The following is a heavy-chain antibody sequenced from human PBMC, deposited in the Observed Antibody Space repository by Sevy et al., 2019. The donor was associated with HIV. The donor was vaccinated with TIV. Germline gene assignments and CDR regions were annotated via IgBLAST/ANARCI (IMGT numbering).Heavy chain of an antibody. CDR1: GFIFSDYG. J-gene: IGHJ4*02. CDR2: VWYDGNIK. V-gene: IGHV3-33*01. D-gene: IGHD3-10*01. CDR3: ARDSLRPVMVSMVRGALSYYFDY. Sequence: GGSLRLSCAASGFIFSDYGMHWVRQSPVNGLEWVEVVWYDGNIKYYAHSLKGRFTISRDNSKNTLYLQMNIRRAEDTAVYYCARDSLRPVMVSMVRGALSYYFDYWGQGTLVTVSS.